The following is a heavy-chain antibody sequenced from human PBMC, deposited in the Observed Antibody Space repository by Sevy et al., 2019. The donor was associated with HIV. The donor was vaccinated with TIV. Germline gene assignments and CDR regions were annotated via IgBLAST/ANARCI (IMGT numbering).Heavy chain of an antibody. CDR1: GFTFGDYP. J-gene: IGHJ4*02. Sequence: GGSLRFSCTTSGFTFGDYPMGWSRQAPGKGLEWVGFIRSKPYGGTTEYAASVKGRFIISRDDSRSIAYLQMNSLKTDDTAVYYCTRDPLGQLPDYWGQGTLVTVSS. D-gene: IGHD3-10*01. V-gene: IGHV3-49*03. CDR2: IRSKPYGGTT. CDR3: TRDPLGQLPDY.